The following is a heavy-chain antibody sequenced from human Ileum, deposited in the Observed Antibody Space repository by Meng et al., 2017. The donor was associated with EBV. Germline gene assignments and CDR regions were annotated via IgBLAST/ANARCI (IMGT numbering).Heavy chain of an antibody. J-gene: IGHJ4*02. CDR2: ISQSGST. CDR3: AKRTGDRGDYFDY. D-gene: IGHD7-27*01. V-gene: IGHV4-4*02. Sequence: QLQLQEAGLRLVKPSGTLTLTCAVSGGSITNNNWSWVRQPPGQGLEWIGEISQSGSTYYNPSLKSRVTISGDKSKNNFSLRLSSVTAADTAVYYCAKRTGDRGDYFDYWGQGALVTVSS. CDR1: GGSITNNNW.